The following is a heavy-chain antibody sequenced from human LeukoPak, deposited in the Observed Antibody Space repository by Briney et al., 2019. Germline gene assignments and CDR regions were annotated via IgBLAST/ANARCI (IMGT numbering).Heavy chain of an antibody. J-gene: IGHJ4*02. Sequence: GGSLRLSCSASGFTFSSYAMHWVRQAPGKGLEYVSAISSNGGSTYYADSVKGRFTISRDNSKNTLYLQMSSLRAEDTAVYYCARGEGARDGYNYEGPFYFDYWGQGTLVTVSS. CDR2: ISSNGGST. CDR3: ARGEGARDGYNYEGPFYFDY. V-gene: IGHV3-64D*06. CDR1: GFTFSSYA. D-gene: IGHD5-24*01.